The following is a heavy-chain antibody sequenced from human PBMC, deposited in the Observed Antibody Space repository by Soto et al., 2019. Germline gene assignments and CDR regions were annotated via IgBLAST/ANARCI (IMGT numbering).Heavy chain of an antibody. Sequence: SETLSLTCTVSGGSITSGYYYWSWIRQPPGKGLEWIGYISYSGSTYYNPSLKSRVTISIDTSKNQFSLKLSSVTAADTAVYYCARASFDGFYFDYWGQGALVTVSS. D-gene: IGHD3-16*02. CDR1: GGSITSGYYY. J-gene: IGHJ4*02. CDR2: ISYSGST. V-gene: IGHV4-30-4*01. CDR3: ARASFDGFYFDY.